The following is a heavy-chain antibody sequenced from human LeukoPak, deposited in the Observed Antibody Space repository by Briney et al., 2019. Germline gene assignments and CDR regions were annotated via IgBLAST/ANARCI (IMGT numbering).Heavy chain of an antibody. D-gene: IGHD3-3*01. CDR1: GGSFSGYY. Sequence: SETLSLTCAVYGGSFSGYYWSWIRLPPGKGLEWIGETDHSGSTDYNPSLKTRVTISVDTSKNQFSLKLSSVTAADTAVYYCAREARFLEWLSPFDIWGQGTMVTVSS. J-gene: IGHJ3*02. CDR3: AREARFLEWLSPFDI. CDR2: TDHSGST. V-gene: IGHV4-34*01.